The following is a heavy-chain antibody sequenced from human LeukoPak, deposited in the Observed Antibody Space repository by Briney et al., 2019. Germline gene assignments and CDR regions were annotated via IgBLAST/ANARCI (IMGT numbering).Heavy chain of an antibody. CDR3: AKDQRDSSSWFLGSGYYFDY. CDR2: ISGSGGST. Sequence: GGSLRLSCAASGFTFSSDAMSWVRQAPGKGLEWVSAISGSGGSTYYADSVKGRFTISRDNSKNTLYLQMNSLRAEDTAVYYCAKDQRDSSSWFLGSGYYFDYWGQGTLVTVSS. CDR1: GFTFSSDA. D-gene: IGHD6-13*01. J-gene: IGHJ4*02. V-gene: IGHV3-23*01.